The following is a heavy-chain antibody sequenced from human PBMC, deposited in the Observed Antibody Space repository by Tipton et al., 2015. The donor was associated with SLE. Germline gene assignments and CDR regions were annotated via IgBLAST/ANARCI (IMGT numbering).Heavy chain of an antibody. D-gene: IGHD3-10*01. CDR2: INHSGST. CDR3: ARDRTGGDACDI. Sequence: LRLSCAVYGGSFSGYYWSWIRQPPGKGLEWIGEINHSGSTNYNPSLKSRVTISVDTSKNQFSLKLSSVTAADTAVYYCARDRTGGDACDIWGQGTMVTVSS. J-gene: IGHJ3*02. V-gene: IGHV4-34*01. CDR1: GGSFSGYY.